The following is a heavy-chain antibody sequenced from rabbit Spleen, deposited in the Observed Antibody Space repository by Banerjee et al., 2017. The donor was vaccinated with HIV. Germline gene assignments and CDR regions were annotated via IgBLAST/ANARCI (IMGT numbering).Heavy chain of an antibody. Sequence: QLKESGGGLVQPGGSLKLSCEASGFDFSRYYMNWVRQAPGKGLEWIGYIEPVFGVTYYANWVNGRFTISSHNAQNTLYLQLNSLTAADTATYFCARGYADSSGLPTYYFNSWGPGTLVTVS. CDR3: ARGYADSSGLPTYYFNS. J-gene: IGHJ4*01. CDR1: GFDFSRYY. V-gene: IGHV1S7*01. CDR2: IEPVFGVT. D-gene: IGHD8-1*01.